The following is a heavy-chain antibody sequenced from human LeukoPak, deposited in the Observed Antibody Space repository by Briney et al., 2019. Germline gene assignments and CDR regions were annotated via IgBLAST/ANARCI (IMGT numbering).Heavy chain of an antibody. CDR1: GGSFSGYY. V-gene: IGHV4-34*01. J-gene: IGHJ5*02. CDR2: INHSGST. CDR3: ARGQEYYDFWSGYYPRYWFDP. Sequence: SETLSLTCAVYGGSFSGYYWSWIRQPPGKGLEWIGEINHSGSTNYNPSLKSRVTISVDTSKNQVSLKLSSVTAADTAVYYCARGQEYYDFWSGYYPRYWFDPWGQGTLVTVSS. D-gene: IGHD3-3*01.